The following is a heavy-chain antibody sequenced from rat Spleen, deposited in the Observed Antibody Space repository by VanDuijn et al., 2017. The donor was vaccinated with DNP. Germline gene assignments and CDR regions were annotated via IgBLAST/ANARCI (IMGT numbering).Heavy chain of an antibody. Sequence: EVQLVESGGGLVQPGRSLKLSCAASRFTFSDYNMAWVRQAPKKVLEWVATISYDGGGTFYRDSVKGRFTISSDDAKNTLYLQMNSLRSEDTATYYCAARYSSSWFAYWGQGTLVTVSS. D-gene: IGHD1-2*01. V-gene: IGHV5-7*01. CDR3: AARYSSSWFAY. J-gene: IGHJ3*01. CDR1: RFTFSDYN. CDR2: ISYDGGGT.